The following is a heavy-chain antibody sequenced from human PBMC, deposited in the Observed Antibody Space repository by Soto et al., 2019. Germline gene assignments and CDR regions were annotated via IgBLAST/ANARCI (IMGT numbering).Heavy chain of an antibody. Sequence: PSETLSLTCTVSGGSISSYYWSWIRQPPGKGLEWIGYIYYSGSTNYNPSLKSRVTISVDTSKNQFSLKLSSVTAADTAVYYCAGRYGSCLDYSSRGTLDIVSA. CDR1: GGSISSYY. V-gene: IGHV4-59*08. CDR3: AGRYGSCLDY. CDR2: IYYSGST. D-gene: IGHD5-18*01. J-gene: IGHJ4*02.